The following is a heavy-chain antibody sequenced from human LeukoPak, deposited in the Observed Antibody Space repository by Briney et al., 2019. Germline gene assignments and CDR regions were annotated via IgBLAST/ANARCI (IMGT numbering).Heavy chain of an antibody. D-gene: IGHD5-18*01. CDR3: AREAGYSYGYGGDWFDP. Sequence: SVKVSCKASGGTFSSYAISWVRQAPGQGLEWMGGIIPIFGTANYAQKFQGRVAITADESTSTAYMELSSLRSEDTAVYYCAREAGYSYGYGGDWFDPWGQGTLVTVSS. V-gene: IGHV1-69*01. CDR2: IIPIFGTA. CDR1: GGTFSSYA. J-gene: IGHJ5*02.